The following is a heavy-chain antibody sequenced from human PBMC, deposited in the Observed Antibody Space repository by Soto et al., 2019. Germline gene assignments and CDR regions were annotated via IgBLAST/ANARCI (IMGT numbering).Heavy chain of an antibody. J-gene: IGHJ4*02. V-gene: IGHV4-39*01. CDR2: IYYSGST. Sequence: QLQLQESGPGLVKPSETLSLTCTVSGGSISSSSYYWGWIRQPPGKGLEWIGSIYYSGSTYYNPSLKSRVTISVDTSKNQFSLKLSSVTAADTAVYYCARHRYYYDSSGYVDYWGQGTLVTVSS. D-gene: IGHD3-22*01. CDR1: GGSISSSSYY. CDR3: ARHRYYYDSSGYVDY.